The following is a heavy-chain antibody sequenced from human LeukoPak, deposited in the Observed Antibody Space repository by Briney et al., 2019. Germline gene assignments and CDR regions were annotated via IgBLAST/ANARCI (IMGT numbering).Heavy chain of an antibody. CDR3: ARDLFYYDSSGSKAHYFDY. CDR2: IYYSGST. CDR1: GGSISSGGYY. Sequence: PSETLSLTCTVSGGSISSGGYYWSWIRQHPGKGLEWIGYIYYSGSTYYNPSLKSRVTISVDTSKNQFSLKLSSVTAADTAAYYCARDLFYYDSSGSKAHYFDYWGQGTLVTVSS. D-gene: IGHD3-22*01. V-gene: IGHV4-31*03. J-gene: IGHJ4*02.